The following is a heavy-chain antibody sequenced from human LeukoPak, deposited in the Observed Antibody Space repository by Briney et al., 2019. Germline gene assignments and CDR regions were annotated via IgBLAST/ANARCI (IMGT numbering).Heavy chain of an antibody. CDR3: ARDKGGTTGTTWGYDAFDI. D-gene: IGHD1-1*01. V-gene: IGHV4-61*01. J-gene: IGHJ3*02. CDR2: IYYSGST. CDR1: GGSISSSSYY. Sequence: SETLSLTCTVSGGSISSSSYYWSWIRQPPGKGLEWIGYIYYSGSTNYNPSLKSRVTISVDTSKNQFSLKLSSVTAADTAVYYCARDKGGTTGTTWGYDAFDIWGQGTMVTVSS.